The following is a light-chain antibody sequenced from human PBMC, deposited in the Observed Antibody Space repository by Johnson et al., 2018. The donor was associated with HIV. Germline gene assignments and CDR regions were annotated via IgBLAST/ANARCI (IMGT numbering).Light chain of an antibody. V-gene: IGLV1-51*02. J-gene: IGLJ1*01. CDR2: ENN. CDR3: GTWDSSLSAHYI. CDR1: SSNIGNNY. Sequence: QSVLTQPPSVSAAPGQKVTISCSGSSSNIGNNYVSWYQVLPGTAPKLLIYENNKRPSGVPDRFSDSTSGTSATLGITGLQTGDEADYYCGTWDSSLSAHYIFGTGTKVTVL.